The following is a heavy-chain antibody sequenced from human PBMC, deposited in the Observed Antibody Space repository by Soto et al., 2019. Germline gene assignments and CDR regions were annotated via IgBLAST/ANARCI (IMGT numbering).Heavy chain of an antibody. J-gene: IGHJ5*02. CDR1: GYTFSSYG. Sequence: QVEVVQSGAEVKKPGASVKVSCETSGYTFSSYGTNWVRQAPGHGLEWMGWINNYSGNTKYAQRFQGRITMSTDTSTSTAYMEVRSLTYDDTAVYYCARTYYYRSGTHYRFDPWGQGTLVTVSS. V-gene: IGHV1-18*01. CDR2: INNYSGNT. D-gene: IGHD3-10*01. CDR3: ARTYYYRSGTHYRFDP.